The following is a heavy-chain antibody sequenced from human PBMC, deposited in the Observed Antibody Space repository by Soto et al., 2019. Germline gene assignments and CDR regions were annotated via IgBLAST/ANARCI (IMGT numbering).Heavy chain of an antibody. CDR3: AKDGSQLEYSSSDSWYFDL. Sequence: PGGSLRLSCAASGFTFSSYGMHWVRQAPGKGLEWVAVISYDGSNKYYADSVKGRFTISRDNSKNTLYLQMNSLRAEDTAVYYCAKDGSQLEYSSSDSWYFDLWGRGTLVTVSS. CDR2: ISYDGSNK. J-gene: IGHJ2*01. CDR1: GFTFSSYG. D-gene: IGHD6-6*01. V-gene: IGHV3-30*18.